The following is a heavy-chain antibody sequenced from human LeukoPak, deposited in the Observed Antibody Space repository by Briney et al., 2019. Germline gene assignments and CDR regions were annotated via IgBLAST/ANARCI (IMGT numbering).Heavy chain of an antibody. CDR2: ISGSGDST. CDR1: GFTFSRYG. D-gene: IGHD3-10*01. CDR3: AKDQTYGSGTYYSYWYFDL. V-gene: IGHV3-23*01. J-gene: IGHJ2*01. Sequence: GGTLRLSCAASGFTFSRYGTSWVRQVPGKGLEWVSTISGSGDSTYYADSVKGRFTISRDNSKNTLYLQMNSLRDEDTAVYYCAKDQTYGSGTYYSYWYFDLWGRGTLVTVSS.